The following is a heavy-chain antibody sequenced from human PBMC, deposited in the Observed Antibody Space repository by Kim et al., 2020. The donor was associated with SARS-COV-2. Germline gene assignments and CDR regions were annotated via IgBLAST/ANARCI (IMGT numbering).Heavy chain of an antibody. V-gene: IGHV3-33*01. Sequence: GGSLRLSCAASGFTFSSYGMHWVRQAPGKGLEWVAVIWYDGSNKYYADSVKGRFTISRDNSKNTLYLQMNSLRAEDTAVYYCARDSRDISVFRGYSYGSNDYWGQGTLVTVSS. CDR2: IWYDGSNK. J-gene: IGHJ4*02. D-gene: IGHD5-18*01. CDR1: GFTFSSYG. CDR3: ARDSRDISVFRGYSYGSNDY.